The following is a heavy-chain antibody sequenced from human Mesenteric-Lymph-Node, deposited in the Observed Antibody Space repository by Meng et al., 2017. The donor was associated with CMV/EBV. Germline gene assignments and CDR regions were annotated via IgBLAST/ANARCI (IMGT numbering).Heavy chain of an antibody. CDR3: ASVLRLFAP. J-gene: IGHJ5*02. CDR1: GGSFSGYY. Sequence: QVQLQHWGAGLLKPSETLSLTCAIYGGSFSGYYWSWIRPPPGKGLEWIGEINHSGSTNYNPSLKSRVTISVDTSKNQFSLKLSSVTAADTAVYYCASVLRLFAPWGQGTLVTVSS. D-gene: IGHD4-17*01. V-gene: IGHV4-34*01. CDR2: INHSGST.